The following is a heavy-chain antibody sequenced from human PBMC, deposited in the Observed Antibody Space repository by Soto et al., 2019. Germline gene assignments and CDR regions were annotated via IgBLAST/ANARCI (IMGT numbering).Heavy chain of an antibody. CDR1: GGNFRRDA. Sequence: QVRLVQSGAEVKKPGSSVTVSCKTSGGNFRRDALSWLRQAPGQGPEWMGGIIPSFGTANYAQKFQGRVTITADESTRTAYLELSSLTSEDTAVYYCARAPVHPTIAGTRDDYWGQGTLVAVSP. D-gene: IGHD4-17*01. J-gene: IGHJ4*02. CDR2: IIPSFGTA. V-gene: IGHV1-69*01. CDR3: ARAPVHPTIAGTRDDY.